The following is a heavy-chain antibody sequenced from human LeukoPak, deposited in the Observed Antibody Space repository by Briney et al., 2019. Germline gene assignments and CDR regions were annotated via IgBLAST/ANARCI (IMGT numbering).Heavy chain of an antibody. CDR1: GFTFSSYG. CDR3: ASTHPKEYSGSYRQYYYYGMDV. D-gene: IGHD1-26*01. Sequence: QPGRSLRLSCAASGFTFSSYGMHWVRQAPGKGLEWVAVISYDGSNKYYADSVKGRFTISRDNSKNTLYLQMNSLRAEDTAVYYCASTHPKEYSGSYRQYYYYGMDVWGQGTTVTVSS. J-gene: IGHJ6*02. V-gene: IGHV3-30*03. CDR2: ISYDGSNK.